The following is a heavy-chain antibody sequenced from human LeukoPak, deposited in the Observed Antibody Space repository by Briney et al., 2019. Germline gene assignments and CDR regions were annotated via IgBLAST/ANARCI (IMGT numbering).Heavy chain of an antibody. CDR3: ARLRGVDRSRTSCSRLDGFRI. D-gene: IGHD2-2*01. Sequence: SETLSLTCTVSGGSISSDYWGWIRQPPGQGLEWIGYAYYSGNTNYNPSLKSRVTISVDASKNQFSLKLSSVTAADTALYYCARLRGVDRSRTSCSRLDGFRIWGQGTMVTVSS. J-gene: IGHJ3*02. CDR2: AYYSGNT. V-gene: IGHV4-59*08. CDR1: GGSISSDY.